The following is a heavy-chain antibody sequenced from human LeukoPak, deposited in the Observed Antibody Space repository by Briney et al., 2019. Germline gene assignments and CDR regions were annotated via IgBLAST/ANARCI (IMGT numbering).Heavy chain of an antibody. Sequence: GGSLRLSCAASGFTFSSYAMSWVRQAPGKGLEWVSAISGSGGSTYYAGSVEGRFTISRDNSKNTLYLQMNSLRAEDTAVYYCAKSEGIRDYYDSSGYYYDYWGQGTLVTVSS. J-gene: IGHJ4*02. D-gene: IGHD3-22*01. CDR1: GFTFSSYA. V-gene: IGHV3-23*01. CDR2: ISGSGGST. CDR3: AKSEGIRDYYDSSGYYYDY.